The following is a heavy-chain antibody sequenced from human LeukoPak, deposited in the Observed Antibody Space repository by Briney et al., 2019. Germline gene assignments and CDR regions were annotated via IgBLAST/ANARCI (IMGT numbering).Heavy chain of an antibody. CDR2: IYYSGST. CDR1: GGSISSGDYY. J-gene: IGHJ4*02. CDR3: ASRGYCSSTSCYAFDY. D-gene: IGHD2-2*01. Sequence: SQTLSLTCTVSGGSISSGDYYWSWIRQPPGKGLEWIGYIYYSGSTNYNPSLKSRVTISVDTSKNQFSLKLSSVTAADTAVYYCASRGYCSSTSCYAFDYWGQGTLVTVSS. V-gene: IGHV4-30-4*01.